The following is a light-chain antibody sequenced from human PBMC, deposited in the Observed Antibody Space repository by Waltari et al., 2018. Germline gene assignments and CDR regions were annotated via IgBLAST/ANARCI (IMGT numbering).Light chain of an antibody. CDR2: RNN. J-gene: IGLJ3*02. V-gene: IGLV1-47*01. CDR1: SSNIGSNY. Sequence: QSVLTQPPSASGTPGQRVTISCSGSSSNIGSNYVYWYQQLPGTAPKLLIFRNNPRPSGFPDRFLGSRSGTSASLAISGLRSDDEADYYCAAWDDSLSGFWVFGGGTKLTVL. CDR3: AAWDDSLSGFWV.